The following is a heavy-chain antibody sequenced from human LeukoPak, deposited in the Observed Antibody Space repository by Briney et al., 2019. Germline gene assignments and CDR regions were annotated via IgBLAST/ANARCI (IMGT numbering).Heavy chain of an antibody. V-gene: IGHV3-21*01. CDR1: GFTFSSYS. J-gene: IGHJ5*02. D-gene: IGHD3-10*01. Sequence: GGSLRRSCAASGFTFSSYSMNWVRQAPGKGLEWVSSISSSSSYIYYADSVKGRFTISRDNAKNSLYLQMNSLRAEDTAVYYCAREVTGSGSYYISDSWFDPWGQGTLVTVSS. CDR3: AREVTGSGSYYISDSWFDP. CDR2: ISSSSSYI.